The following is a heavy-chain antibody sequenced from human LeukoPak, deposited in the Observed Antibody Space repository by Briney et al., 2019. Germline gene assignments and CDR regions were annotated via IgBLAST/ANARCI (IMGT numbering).Heavy chain of an antibody. Sequence: PGRSLRLSCAASGFTFSSYGMHWVRQAPGKGLEWVAVISYDGSNKYYADSVKGRFTISRDNSKNTLYLQMNSLRAEDTAVYYCARNTYYYDSSGYWAYDYWGQGTLVTVSS. CDR1: GFTFSSYG. CDR2: ISYDGSNK. D-gene: IGHD3-22*01. CDR3: ARNTYYYDSSGYWAYDY. J-gene: IGHJ4*02. V-gene: IGHV3-30*03.